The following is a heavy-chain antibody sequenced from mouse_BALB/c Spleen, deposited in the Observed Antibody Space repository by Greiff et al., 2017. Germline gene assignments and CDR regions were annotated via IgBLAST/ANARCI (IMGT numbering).Heavy chain of an antibody. CDR2: IWSGGST. Sequence: QVQLKESGPGLVQPSQSLSITCTVSGFSLTSYGVHWVRQSPGKGLEWLGVIWSGGSTDYNAAFISRLSISKDNSKSQVFFKMNSLQANDTAIYYCARNHYGYDEVFDYWGQGTTLTVSS. V-gene: IGHV2-2*02. D-gene: IGHD2-2*01. J-gene: IGHJ2*01. CDR3: ARNHYGYDEVFDY. CDR1: GFSLTSYG.